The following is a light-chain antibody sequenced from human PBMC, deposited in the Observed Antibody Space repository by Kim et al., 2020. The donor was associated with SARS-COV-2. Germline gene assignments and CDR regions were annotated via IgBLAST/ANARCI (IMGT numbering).Light chain of an antibody. V-gene: IGLV1-47*01. Sequence: GQRVTISCSGTSSSIGNNYVYCYQQLPGTDPKLLIYRDNQRPSGVPDRSSGSKSGTSASLAISGLRSDDEADFYCAAWDERLSGVVFGGGTQLTVL. CDR3: AAWDERLSGVV. J-gene: IGLJ2*01. CDR2: RDN. CDR1: SSSIGNNY.